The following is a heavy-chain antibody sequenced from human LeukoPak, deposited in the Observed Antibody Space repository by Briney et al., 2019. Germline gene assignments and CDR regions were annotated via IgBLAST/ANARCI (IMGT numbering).Heavy chain of an antibody. V-gene: IGHV1-69*04. CDR2: IIPILGIA. D-gene: IGHD2-2*01. CDR1: GGTFSSYA. Sequence: ASVKVSCKASGGTFSSYAISWVRQAPGQGLEWMGRIIPILGIANYAQKFQGRVTITADKSTSTAYMELSSLRSEDTAVYYCAREGVPAAVDYWGQGTLVTVSS. CDR3: AREGVPAAVDY. J-gene: IGHJ4*02.